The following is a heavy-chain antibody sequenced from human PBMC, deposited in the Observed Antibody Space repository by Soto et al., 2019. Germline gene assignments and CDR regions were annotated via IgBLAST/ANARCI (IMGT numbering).Heavy chain of an antibody. CDR2: ISGSGGST. D-gene: IGHD6-13*01. CDR3: AKYIAAAGTALDY. J-gene: IGHJ4*02. CDR1: GFTFSSFA. Sequence: EVQLLESGGGLVQPGGSLRLSCEASGFTFSSFALSWVRQAPGRGLEWVSAISGSGGSTYYADSVKGRFTISRDNSKNTLYLQMNSLRAEDTAVYYCAKYIAAAGTALDYWGQGTLVTVSS. V-gene: IGHV3-23*01.